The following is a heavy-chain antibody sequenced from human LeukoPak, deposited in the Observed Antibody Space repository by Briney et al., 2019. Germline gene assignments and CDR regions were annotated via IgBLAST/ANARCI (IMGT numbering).Heavy chain of an antibody. V-gene: IGHV3-30-3*01. Sequence: GRSLRLSCAASGLTFSSYAMHWVRQAPGKGLEWVAVISYDGSNKYYADSVKGRFTISRDNSKNTLYLQMNSLRAEDTAVYYCARDLPYSGSYYFDYWGQGTLVTVSS. CDR3: ARDLPYSGSYYFDY. D-gene: IGHD1-26*01. CDR2: ISYDGSNK. CDR1: GLTFSSYA. J-gene: IGHJ4*02.